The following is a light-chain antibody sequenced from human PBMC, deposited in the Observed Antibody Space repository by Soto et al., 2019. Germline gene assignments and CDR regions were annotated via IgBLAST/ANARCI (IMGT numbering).Light chain of an antibody. Sequence: QSALTQPASVSGSPGQSITISCTGTSSDVGGYNYVSWYQQHPGKAPKLMIYEVTNRPSGVSDRFSGSKSGTTASLTISGLQAEDEADYYCNSYTSTYTLVFGTGTKVTVL. J-gene: IGLJ1*01. CDR3: NSYTSTYTLV. CDR2: EVT. V-gene: IGLV2-14*01. CDR1: SSDVGGYNY.